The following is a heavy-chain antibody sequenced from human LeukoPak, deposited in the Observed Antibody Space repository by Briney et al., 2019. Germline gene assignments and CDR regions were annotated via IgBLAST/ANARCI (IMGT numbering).Heavy chain of an antibody. CDR2: INHDEST. D-gene: IGHD6-19*01. CDR3: ARQIGSGWDKGYFQF. Sequence: PSETLSLTCGVNGGSFTGYYWSWIRQPPGKGLEWMGEINHDESTKYNPSLKSRVTISVDTSKNQFSLKVTSVTAPDTAVYYCARQIGSGWDKGYFQFWGQGTLVTVSS. CDR1: GGSFTGYY. V-gene: IGHV4-34*01. J-gene: IGHJ1*01.